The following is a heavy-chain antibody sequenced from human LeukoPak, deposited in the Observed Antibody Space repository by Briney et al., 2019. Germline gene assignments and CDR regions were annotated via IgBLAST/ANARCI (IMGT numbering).Heavy chain of an antibody. Sequence: SETLCLTCTVSGGSISSYYWSWIRQPAGKGLEWIGRIYTSGSTNYNPSLKSRVTMSVDTSKNQFSLKLSSVTAADTAVYYCARDTTWIQLGDTLDAFDIWGQGTMVTVSS. CDR2: IYTSGST. CDR3: ARDTTWIQLGDTLDAFDI. D-gene: IGHD5-18*01. V-gene: IGHV4-4*07. CDR1: GGSISSYY. J-gene: IGHJ3*02.